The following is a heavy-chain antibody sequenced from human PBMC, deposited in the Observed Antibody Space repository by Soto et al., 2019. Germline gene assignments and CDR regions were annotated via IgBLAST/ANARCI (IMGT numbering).Heavy chain of an antibody. V-gene: IGHV3-9*01. J-gene: IGHJ4*02. D-gene: IGHD2-21*01. Sequence: EVHLVDSGGGLAQPGRSLRLSCAASGFTFDDFAMHWVRRVPGKGLEWVSSITWNVKITGYADSVKGRFFISRDNAKNSLYLQMNSLRRDDSAFYYCAKGGPDAFCGGGRCYFESWGRGTQVTVSS. CDR3: AKGGPDAFCGGGRCYFES. CDR2: ITWNVKIT. CDR1: GFTFDDFA.